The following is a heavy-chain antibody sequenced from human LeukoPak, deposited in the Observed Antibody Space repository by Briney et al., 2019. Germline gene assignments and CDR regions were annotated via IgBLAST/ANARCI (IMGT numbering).Heavy chain of an antibody. Sequence: GGSLRLSCAASGFNSNTYSMNWVRQAPGKGLESVSYISSSSSIIYYADSVKGRFTISRDNAKNSLYLQMNSLRAEDTAVYYCARDFYFDSSGYPLDYWGQGTLVTVSS. CDR2: ISSSSSII. J-gene: IGHJ4*02. CDR3: ARDFYFDSSGYPLDY. V-gene: IGHV3-48*04. D-gene: IGHD3-22*01. CDR1: GFNSNTYS.